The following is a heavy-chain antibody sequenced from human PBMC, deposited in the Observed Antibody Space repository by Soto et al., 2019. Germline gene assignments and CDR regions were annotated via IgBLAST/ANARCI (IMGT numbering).Heavy chain of an antibody. Sequence: QLQLQESGPGLVKPSETLSLTCTVSGGSISSSSYYWGWIRQPPGKGLEWIGSIYYSGSTYYNPSLKSRVTISVDTSKNQFSLKLSSVTAADTAVYYCASYHANYGSGSYYNVGLETEQAWFDPWGQGTLVTVSS. CDR1: GGSISSSSYY. D-gene: IGHD3-10*01. J-gene: IGHJ5*02. CDR2: IYYSGST. CDR3: ASYHANYGSGSYYNVGLETEQAWFDP. V-gene: IGHV4-39*01.